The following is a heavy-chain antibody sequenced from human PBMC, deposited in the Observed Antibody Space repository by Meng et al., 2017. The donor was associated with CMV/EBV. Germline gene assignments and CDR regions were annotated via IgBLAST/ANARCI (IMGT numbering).Heavy chain of an antibody. CDR3: AREYDFWSGKGWFDP. J-gene: IGHJ5*02. CDR1: GGFISSYY. Sequence: SETLSLTCTVSGGFISSYYWSWIRQAPGKGLEWIGYIYYSGSTNYNPSLKSRVTISVDTSKNQFSLKLSSVTAADTAVYYCAREYDFWSGKGWFDPWGQGTLVTVSS. D-gene: IGHD3-3*01. CDR2: IYYSGST. V-gene: IGHV4-59*01.